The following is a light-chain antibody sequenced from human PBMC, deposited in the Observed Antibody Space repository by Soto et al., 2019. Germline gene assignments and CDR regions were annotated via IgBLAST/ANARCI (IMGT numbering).Light chain of an antibody. V-gene: IGKV3-20*01. CDR3: QSYGSSRT. Sequence: EIVLTQSPGILSLSPGERATLSCRASQSVSNDFLAWYQQKPGQAPRLLIYGASTRATDVPDRFSGSGSGADITLSISRLEPEDFAVYYCQSYGSSRTFGHGTKVEI. J-gene: IGKJ1*01. CDR2: GAS. CDR1: QSVSNDF.